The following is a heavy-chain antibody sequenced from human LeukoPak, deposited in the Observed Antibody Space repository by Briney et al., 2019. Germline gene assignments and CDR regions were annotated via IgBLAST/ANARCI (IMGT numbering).Heavy chain of an antibody. Sequence: SVKVSCKASGGTFSSYAVSWVRQAPGQGLEWMGGIIPIFGTANYAQKFQGRVTITADESTSTAYMELSSLRSEDTAVYYCASRYYDSSGLDYWGQGTLVTVSS. J-gene: IGHJ4*02. CDR1: GGTFSSYA. CDR3: ASRYYDSSGLDY. CDR2: IIPIFGTA. V-gene: IGHV1-69*13. D-gene: IGHD3-22*01.